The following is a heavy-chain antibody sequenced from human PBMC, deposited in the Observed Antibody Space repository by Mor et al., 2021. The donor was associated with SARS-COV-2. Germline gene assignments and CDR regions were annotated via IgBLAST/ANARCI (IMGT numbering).Heavy chain of an antibody. CDR3: ARATVEWPFDY. J-gene: IGHJ4*02. V-gene: IGHV4-31*02. Sequence: GYIYYSGSTYYNPSLKSRVTISVDTSKNQFSLKLRSVTAADTAVYYCARATVEWPFDYWGQGTLVT. CDR2: IYYSGST. D-gene: IGHD3-3*01.